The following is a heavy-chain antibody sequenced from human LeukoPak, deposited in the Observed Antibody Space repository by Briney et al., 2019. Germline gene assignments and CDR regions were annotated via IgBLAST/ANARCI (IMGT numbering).Heavy chain of an antibody. CDR2: ISGDSGAT. CDR3: ARGGVEYSYDREDGFTLDP. J-gene: IGHJ5*02. D-gene: IGHD2-15*01. Sequence: GASVKLSCRASGYSFTGYSMTWVRQAPGQGLEWMGWISGDSGATNYAQKIHDRVTMTRDSSTATVYLELRSVTADDTAVYYCARGGVEYSYDREDGFTLDPWGQGTLVIVSA. V-gene: IGHV1-18*04. CDR1: GYSFTGYS.